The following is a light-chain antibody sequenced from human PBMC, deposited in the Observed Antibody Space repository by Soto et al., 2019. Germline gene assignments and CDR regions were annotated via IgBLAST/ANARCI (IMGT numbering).Light chain of an antibody. Sequence: EIVLTQSPGTLSLSPGERATLSCRASQSVSSSYLAWYQQKPGQAPRLLIYGASSRSTGIPDRFSGSGSGTDFTLTISTLEPEDLAVYYCQQYGSSPKTFGQGTKVKI. V-gene: IGKV3-20*01. CDR1: QSVSSSY. CDR2: GAS. J-gene: IGKJ1*01. CDR3: QQYGSSPKT.